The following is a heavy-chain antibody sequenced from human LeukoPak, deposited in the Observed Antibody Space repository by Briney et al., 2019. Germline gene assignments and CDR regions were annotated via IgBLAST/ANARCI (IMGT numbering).Heavy chain of an antibody. Sequence: PSETLSLTCTVSGGSISSYYWSWIRQPAGKGLEWIGRIYTSGSTNYNPSLKSQVTMSVDTSKNQFSLKLSSVTAADTAVYYCARDITAVTTFRSAFDIWGQGTMVTVSS. V-gene: IGHV4-4*07. CDR1: GGSISSYY. CDR3: ARDITAVTTFRSAFDI. CDR2: IYTSGST. J-gene: IGHJ3*02. D-gene: IGHD4-17*01.